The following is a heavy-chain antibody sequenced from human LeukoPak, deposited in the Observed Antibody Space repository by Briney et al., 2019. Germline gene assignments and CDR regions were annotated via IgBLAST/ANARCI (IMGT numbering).Heavy chain of an antibody. V-gene: IGHV4-39*01. Sequence: SETLSLTCTVSGFSISTNDYHWGWIRQPPGKGLEWIGTISYTGSTYYNPSLKSRVTISVDTSKNQFSLKLSSVTAADTAVYYCARGSDSTEFDYWGQGTLVTVSS. J-gene: IGHJ4*02. D-gene: IGHD2/OR15-2a*01. CDR3: ARGSDSTEFDY. CDR1: GFSISTNDYH. CDR2: ISYTGST.